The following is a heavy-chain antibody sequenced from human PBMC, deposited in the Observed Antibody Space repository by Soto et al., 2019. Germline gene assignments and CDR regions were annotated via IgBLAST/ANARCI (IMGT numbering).Heavy chain of an antibody. V-gene: IGHV4-31*03. Sequence: QVQLQESGPGLVKPSQTLSLTCTVSGGSISSGGYYWSWIRQHPGKGLEWIGYIYYSGSTYYNPSLKSRVTISVDTSKNLFSLKLSSVTAADTAVYYCARDFLAEYYFDYWGQGTLVTVSS. J-gene: IGHJ4*02. CDR3: ARDFLAEYYFDY. D-gene: IGHD3-3*01. CDR2: IYYSGST. CDR1: GGSISSGGYY.